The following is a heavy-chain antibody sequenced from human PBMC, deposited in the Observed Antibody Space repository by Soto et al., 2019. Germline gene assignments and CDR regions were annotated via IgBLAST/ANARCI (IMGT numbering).Heavy chain of an antibody. V-gene: IGHV3-21*01. Sequence: EVQLVESGGGLVKPGGSLRLSCAASGFTFSSYSMNWVRQAPGKELEWVSSISSSSSYIYYADSVKGRFTISRDNAKNSLYLQMNSLRAEDTAVYYCAREPLVLSGWYYFDYWGQGTLVTVSS. D-gene: IGHD6-19*01. CDR1: GFTFSSYS. CDR2: ISSSSSYI. J-gene: IGHJ4*02. CDR3: AREPLVLSGWYYFDY.